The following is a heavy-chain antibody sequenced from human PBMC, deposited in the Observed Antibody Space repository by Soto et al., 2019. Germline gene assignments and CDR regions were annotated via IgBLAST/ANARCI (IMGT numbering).Heavy chain of an antibody. J-gene: IGHJ5*02. CDR2: FSGHNGNT. Sequence: QVQLVQSGDEVKKTGASVKVSCRASGYTLTNYGISWVRQAPGQGLFWMGWFSGHNGNTLYAQNVQGRLTLTIDTSTDTALIELMSLKMDGTALYYCVRDWQLSPWGPGALMTVSS. V-gene: IGHV1-18*01. CDR3: VRDWQLSP. D-gene: IGHD1-1*01. CDR1: GYTLTNYG.